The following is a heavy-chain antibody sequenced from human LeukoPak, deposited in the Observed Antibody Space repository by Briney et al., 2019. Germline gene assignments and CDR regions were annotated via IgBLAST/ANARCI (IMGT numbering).Heavy chain of an antibody. CDR2: ISAYNGNT. D-gene: IGHD1/OR15-1a*01. CDR3: ARADQVLREYSTSGTYNYYYYMDV. Sequence: ASVKVSCKASGYTFTNYGISWVRQAPGQGLEWLGWISAYNGNTNYGQKLQGRVTMTTHTSTSTAYMELRSLRSDDTAVYYCARADQVLREYSTSGTYNYYYYMDVWGTGTTVIVSS. V-gene: IGHV1-18*01. J-gene: IGHJ6*03. CDR1: GYTFTNYG.